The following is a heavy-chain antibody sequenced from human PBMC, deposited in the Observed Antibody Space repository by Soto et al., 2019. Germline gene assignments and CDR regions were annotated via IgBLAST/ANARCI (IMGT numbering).Heavy chain of an antibody. Sequence: PGGSLRLSCAASGLTFSSYAMSWVRQAPGKGLEWVAVIRDNGDSTDYADSVKGRFIISRDKSKNTVYLQMNSLRPEDTAVYYCARGLVVVITRDWFDPWGQGTLVTVSS. CDR3: ARGLVVVITRDWFDP. V-gene: IGHV3-23*01. J-gene: IGHJ5*02. CDR1: GLTFSSYA. D-gene: IGHD3-22*01. CDR2: IRDNGDST.